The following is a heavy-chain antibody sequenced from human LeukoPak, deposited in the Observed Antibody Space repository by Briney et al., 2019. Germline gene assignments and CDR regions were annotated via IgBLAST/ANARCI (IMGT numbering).Heavy chain of an antibody. D-gene: IGHD3-3*01. Sequence: GGSLSLSCSPCGFPDSINHMMCPRQPPGKGVEWVSVIHSGGSTSSAESVKGRFTISRDYSQNTLYLQMNSLRAEDTAVYYCARVNDFWRGYYAYYYYYGMDVWGQGTTVTVSS. CDR3: ARVNDFWRGYYAYYYYYGMDV. CDR2: IHSGGST. V-gene: IGHV3-53*01. J-gene: IGHJ6*02. CDR1: GFPDSINH.